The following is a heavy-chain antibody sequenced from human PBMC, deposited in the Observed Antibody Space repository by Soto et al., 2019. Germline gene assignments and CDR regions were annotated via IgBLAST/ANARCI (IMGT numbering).Heavy chain of an antibody. J-gene: IGHJ4*02. CDR1: GGSISSYY. CDR2: IYYSGST. V-gene: IGHV4-59*01. Sequence: PSETLSLTCTVSGGSISSYYWSWIRQPPGKGLEWIGYIYYSGSTNYNPSLKSRVTISVDTSKNQFSLKLSSVTAADTAVYYCARSHFWSGYYKRYFDYWGQGTLVTVSS. D-gene: IGHD3-3*02. CDR3: ARSHFWSGYYKRYFDY.